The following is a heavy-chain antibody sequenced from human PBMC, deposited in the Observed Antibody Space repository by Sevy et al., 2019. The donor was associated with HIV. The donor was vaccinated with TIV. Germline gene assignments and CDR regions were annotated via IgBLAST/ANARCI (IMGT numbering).Heavy chain of an antibody. J-gene: IGHJ4*02. Sequence: SETLSLTCAVYGGSLSGYYWSWIRQPPGKGLEWIGEIMPSEITNYNPSLKSRVSITINTSKNQVSLKVTSETAADTAIYYGARGQWEHPFWGQGTQVTVSS. CDR3: ARGQWEHPF. D-gene: IGHD1-26*01. V-gene: IGHV4-34*01. CDR1: GGSLSGYY. CDR2: IMPSEIT.